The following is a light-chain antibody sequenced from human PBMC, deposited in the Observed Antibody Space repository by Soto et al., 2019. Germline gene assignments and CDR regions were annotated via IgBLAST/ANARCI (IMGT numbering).Light chain of an antibody. Sequence: EIVMTQSPATLSVSPVERATLSFRASQSISSSLAWYQQKPGQAPRLLIYYKSTRATGIPARFSGSGSGTEFTLTISSLQSEDFAVYYCQQYYNWPRTFGQGTKVDIK. CDR3: QQYYNWPRT. J-gene: IGKJ1*01. CDR2: YKS. V-gene: IGKV3-15*01. CDR1: QSISSS.